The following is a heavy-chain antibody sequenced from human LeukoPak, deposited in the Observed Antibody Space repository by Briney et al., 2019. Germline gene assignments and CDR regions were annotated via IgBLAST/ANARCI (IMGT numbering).Heavy chain of an antibody. J-gene: IGHJ4*02. Sequence: ASVTVPFKSSGYTFITYGVNWVRQAPGQGLDWMGWISPYNGDTKYAQKFQGRVTVTTDTSTSTVYMELRSLRPDDTAVYYCARDKSRYNYGYNFWGQGTLVTVSS. D-gene: IGHD5-18*01. CDR2: ISPYNGDT. CDR1: GYTFITYG. V-gene: IGHV1-18*01. CDR3: ARDKSRYNYGYNF.